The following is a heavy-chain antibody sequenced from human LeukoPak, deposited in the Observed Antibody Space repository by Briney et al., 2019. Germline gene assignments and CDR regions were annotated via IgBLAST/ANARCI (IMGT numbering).Heavy chain of an antibody. CDR1: GYTFTSYG. D-gene: IGHD2-8*02. CDR2: ISAYNGNT. Sequence: ASVKVSCKASGYTFTSYGISWVRQAPGQGLEWMGWISAYNGNTNYAQKFQGRVTMTWDTSISTAYMELSSLASDDTAVYYCTRPGYCTDTSCEGLDYWGQGTLVTVSS. V-gene: IGHV1-18*01. CDR3: TRPGYCTDTSCEGLDY. J-gene: IGHJ4*02.